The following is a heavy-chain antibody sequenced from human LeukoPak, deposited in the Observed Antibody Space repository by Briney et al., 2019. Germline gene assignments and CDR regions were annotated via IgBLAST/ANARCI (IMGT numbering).Heavy chain of an antibody. CDR3: ARVVSYCFES. CDR2: IDYSGAT. J-gene: IGHJ4*02. Sequence: SETLSFTCTVSGGSISTYDWTWIRQPPGKGLEWIGYIDYSGATNYNPSLKSRLTMSVDTSKHQFSLKLSSVTAADTAVYYCARVVSYCFESWAKGTLVTVSS. CDR1: GGSISTYD. D-gene: IGHD3-16*02. V-gene: IGHV4-59*01.